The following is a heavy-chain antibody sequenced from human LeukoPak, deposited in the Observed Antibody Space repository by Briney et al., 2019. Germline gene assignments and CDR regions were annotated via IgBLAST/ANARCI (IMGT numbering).Heavy chain of an antibody. Sequence: SETLSLTCTVSGGSISSYYWSWIRQPPGKGLEWIGYIYTSGSTNYNPSLKSRVTISVDTSKNQFSLKLSSMTAADTAVYYCARHVDSSSWYEYFQHWGQGTLVTVSS. CDR1: GGSISSYY. CDR2: IYTSGST. J-gene: IGHJ1*01. D-gene: IGHD6-13*01. CDR3: ARHVDSSSWYEYFQH. V-gene: IGHV4-4*09.